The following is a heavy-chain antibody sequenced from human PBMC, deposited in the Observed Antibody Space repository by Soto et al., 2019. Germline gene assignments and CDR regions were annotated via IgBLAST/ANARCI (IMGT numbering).Heavy chain of an antibody. CDR3: AGDSASVTQVPLRD. CDR1: GGTFSTYS. J-gene: IGHJ4*02. V-gene: IGHV1-69*06. D-gene: IGHD2-21*02. Sequence: VQLVQSGAEVRQPGSSVRVSCNASGGTFSTYSVTWVRQAPGQGLEWMGGIIPIYDSPYYAQKFLGRVSLTADTSTNTAYMVVSRLTSEDTPVYFSAGDSASVTQVPLRDWGQGTLVLVSS. CDR2: IIPIYDSP.